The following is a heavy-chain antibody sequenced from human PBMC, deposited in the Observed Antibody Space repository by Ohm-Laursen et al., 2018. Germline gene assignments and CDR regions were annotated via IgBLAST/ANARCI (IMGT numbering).Heavy chain of an antibody. Sequence: ASVKVSCKASGYTFTSYDINWVRQATGQGLEWMGWMNPNSGNTGYAQMFQGRVTMTRDTSINTTYMELSRLRSDDTAVYYCARGRYDGDYTPMDYWGQGTLVTVSS. V-gene: IGHV1-8*01. CDR2: MNPNSGNT. CDR1: GYTFTSYD. CDR3: ARGRYDGDYTPMDY. J-gene: IGHJ4*02. D-gene: IGHD4-17*01.